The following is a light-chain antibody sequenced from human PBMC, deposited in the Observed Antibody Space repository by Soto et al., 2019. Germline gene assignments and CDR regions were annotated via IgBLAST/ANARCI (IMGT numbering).Light chain of an antibody. CDR2: DAS. CDR1: QSVSSW. CDR3: QQYNSYDT. V-gene: IGKV1-5*01. J-gene: IGKJ1*01. Sequence: GDRVTITCRASQSVSSWLAWYQQKPGKAPKLLIYDASSLESGVPSRFSGSGSGTEFTLTISSLQPDDFATYYCQQYNSYDTFGQGTKVDIK.